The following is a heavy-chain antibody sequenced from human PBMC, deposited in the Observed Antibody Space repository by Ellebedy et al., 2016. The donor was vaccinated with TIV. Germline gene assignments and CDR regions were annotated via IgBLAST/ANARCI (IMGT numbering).Heavy chain of an antibody. V-gene: IGHV3-7*01. Sequence: GESLKISCAASGFTFSDYWMNWVRQAPGKGLEWVANIKPGGNEKFYVGSVVGRFTISRDNANNSLYLQMDSLRVEDTAVYYCAREQSPYYEILTGSFDYWGQGALVTVSS. CDR2: IKPGGNEK. CDR1: GFTFSDYW. D-gene: IGHD3-9*01. CDR3: AREQSPYYEILTGSFDY. J-gene: IGHJ4*02.